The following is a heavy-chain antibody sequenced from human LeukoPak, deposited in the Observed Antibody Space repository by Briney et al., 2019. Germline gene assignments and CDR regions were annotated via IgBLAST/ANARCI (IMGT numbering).Heavy chain of an antibody. V-gene: IGHV4-59*01. J-gene: IGHJ4*02. CDR2: IYYSGST. CDR3: ARVSGYTYGYGPDY. Sequence: SETLSLTCTVSGGSISSYYWSWIRQPPGKGLEWIGYIYYSGSTNYNPSLKSRVTISVDTSKNQFSLKLSSVTAADTAVYYCARVSGYTYGYGPDYWGQGTLVTVSS. CDR1: GGSISSYY. D-gene: IGHD5-18*01.